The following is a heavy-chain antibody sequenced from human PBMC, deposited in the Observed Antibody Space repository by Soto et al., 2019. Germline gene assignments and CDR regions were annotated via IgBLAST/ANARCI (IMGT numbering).Heavy chain of an antibody. Sequence: SDTLFLTCPLYGRSFSCYYWTWLRQPPGKGLEWIGEINHSGSTNYNPSLKSRVTISVDTSKKQFSLKLSSVTAADTAVYYCARGMYYGSGRTKKRYNWFDPWRQGTLDTVSS. J-gene: IGHJ5*02. D-gene: IGHD3-10*01. V-gene: IGHV4-34*01. CDR2: INHSGST. CDR1: GRSFSCYY. CDR3: ARGMYYGSGRTKKRYNWFDP.